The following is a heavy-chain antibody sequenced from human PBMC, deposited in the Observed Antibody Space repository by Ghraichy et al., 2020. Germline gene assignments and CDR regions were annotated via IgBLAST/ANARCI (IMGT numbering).Heavy chain of an antibody. CDR3: ARGAKAGYFDL. V-gene: IGHV3-53*04. Sequence: GESLNISCAASGFTVSSNYMSWVRQAPGKGLEWVLVIYSGGSTYYADSVKGRFTISRHNSKNTLYLQMNSLRAEDTAVYYCARGAKAGYFDLWGRGTLVTVSS. CDR1: GFTVSSNY. J-gene: IGHJ2*01. CDR2: IYSGGST.